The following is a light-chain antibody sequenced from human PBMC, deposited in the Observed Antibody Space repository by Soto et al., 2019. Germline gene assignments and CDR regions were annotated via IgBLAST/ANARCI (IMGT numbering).Light chain of an antibody. CDR3: SSYAGTPFV. CDR1: SNDVGRYNY. CDR2: EVN. Sequence: QSVLTQPPSASGSPGQSVTISCTGTSNDVGRYNYVSWYQQHPGKAPKLMISEVNKRASGVPDRFSGSKSGNTASLTVSGLQAEDEADYYCSSYAGTPFVFGTGTKVTV. V-gene: IGLV2-8*01. J-gene: IGLJ1*01.